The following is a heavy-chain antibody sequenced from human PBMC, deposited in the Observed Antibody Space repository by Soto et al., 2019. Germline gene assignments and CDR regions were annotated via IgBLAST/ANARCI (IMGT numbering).Heavy chain of an antibody. CDR3: ARHSGNPFDY. D-gene: IGHD1-26*01. Sequence: SQTLPLTCTVSGGSISSGGYYWSWIRQHPGKGLEWIGYIYYSGSTNYNPSLKSRVTISVDTSKNQFSLKLSSVTAADTAVYYCARHSGNPFDYWGQGTLVTVSS. V-gene: IGHV4-31*03. CDR2: IYYSGST. CDR1: GGSISSGGYY. J-gene: IGHJ4*02.